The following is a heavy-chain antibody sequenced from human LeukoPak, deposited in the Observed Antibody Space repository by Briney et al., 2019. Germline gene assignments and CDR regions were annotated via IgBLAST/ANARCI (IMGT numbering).Heavy chain of an antibody. Sequence: SETLSLTCAVYGGSFSGYYWSWIRQPPAKGLEWIGEINHCGSTNYNPSLKSRVTISVATSKNQFSLKLSSVTAADTAVYYCARAEPGYSYGQYFDYWGQGTLVTVSS. D-gene: IGHD5-18*01. CDR1: GGSFSGYY. J-gene: IGHJ4*02. CDR2: INHCGST. CDR3: ARAEPGYSYGQYFDY. V-gene: IGHV4-34*01.